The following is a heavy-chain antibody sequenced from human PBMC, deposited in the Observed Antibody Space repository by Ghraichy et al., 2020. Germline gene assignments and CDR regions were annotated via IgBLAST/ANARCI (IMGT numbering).Heavy chain of an antibody. Sequence: GGSLRLSCAASGFTFSNYWMSWVRQAPGKGLEWVANIKQDGSEKYYVDSVKGRFTISRDNAKNSLYLQMNSLSAEDTAVYYCARDRVRGNADYWGQGTLVTVSS. CDR2: IKQDGSEK. J-gene: IGHJ4*02. D-gene: IGHD4-23*01. CDR3: ARDRVRGNADY. CDR1: GFTFSNYW. V-gene: IGHV3-7*04.